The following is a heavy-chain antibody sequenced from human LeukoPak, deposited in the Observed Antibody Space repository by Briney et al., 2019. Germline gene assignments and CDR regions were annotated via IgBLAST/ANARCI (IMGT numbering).Heavy chain of an antibody. D-gene: IGHD3-3*01. Sequence: ASVKVSCKASGYTFTSYDINWVRQATGQGLEWMGWMNPNSGNTGYAQKFQGRVTMTTDTSTSTAYMELRSLRSDDTAVYYCARLIWSGYPDYWGQGTLVTVSS. J-gene: IGHJ4*02. CDR3: ARLIWSGYPDY. CDR1: GYTFTSYD. V-gene: IGHV1-8*01. CDR2: MNPNSGNT.